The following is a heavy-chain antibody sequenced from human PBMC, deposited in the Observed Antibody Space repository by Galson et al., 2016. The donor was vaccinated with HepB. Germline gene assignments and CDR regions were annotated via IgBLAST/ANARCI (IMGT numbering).Heavy chain of an antibody. J-gene: IGHJ4*02. CDR1: GYTFTSYD. V-gene: IGHV1-8*01. CDR2: INPNNGDT. Sequence: SVKVSCKASGYTFTSYDINWMRQATGQGLEWMGWINPNNGDTTYEQKFRGRVTMTSNTSLRTAYMELSSLRSDDTAVYYCARPMNRVGTGHWGQGTLVTVSS. D-gene: IGHD1-14*01. CDR3: ARPMNRVGTGH.